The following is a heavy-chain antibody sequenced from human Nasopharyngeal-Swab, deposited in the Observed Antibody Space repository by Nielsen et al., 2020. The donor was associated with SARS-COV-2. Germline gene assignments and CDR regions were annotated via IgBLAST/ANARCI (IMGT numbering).Heavy chain of an antibody. CDR3: APTEGSQWLVPNYFDY. CDR2: IFSNDEK. V-gene: IGHV2-26*01. D-gene: IGHD6-19*01. Sequence: SGPTLVKPTETLTLTCTVSGFSLSNATMGVSWIRQPPGKALEWLAHIFSNDEKSYSTSLKSRLTISKDTPKSQVVLTMTNMDPVDTATYYCAPTEGSQWLVPNYFDYWGQGTLVTVSS. CDR1: GFSLSNATMG. J-gene: IGHJ4*02.